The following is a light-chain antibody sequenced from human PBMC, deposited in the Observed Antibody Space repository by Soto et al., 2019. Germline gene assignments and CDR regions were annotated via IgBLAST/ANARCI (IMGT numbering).Light chain of an antibody. J-gene: IGKJ1*01. CDR1: QSVSSN. CDR3: QQYDTWPRT. CDR2: GAS. V-gene: IGKV3-15*01. Sequence: EIVMTQSPASLSVPPGERATLSCRASQSVSSNFAWYLQKPGQAPRLLIYGASTRATAVPARFTASGSGTEFTLTISSLQSDDFGGYYCQQYDTWPRTFGQGTKVEIK.